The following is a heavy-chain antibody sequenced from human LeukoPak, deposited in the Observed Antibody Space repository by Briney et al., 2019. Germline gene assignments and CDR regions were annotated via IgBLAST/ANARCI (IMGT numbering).Heavy chain of an antibody. D-gene: IGHD3-10*01. CDR1: GGSFSGYY. J-gene: IGHJ3*02. CDR2: INHSGST. V-gene: IGHV4-34*01. CDR3: ARNDASGSYYNVAFDI. Sequence: PSETLSLTCAVYGGSFSGYYWSWIRQPPGKGLEWIGEINHSGSTNYNPSLKSRVTISVDTSKNQFSLKLSSVTAADTAVYYCARNDASGSYYNVAFDIWGQGTMVTVSS.